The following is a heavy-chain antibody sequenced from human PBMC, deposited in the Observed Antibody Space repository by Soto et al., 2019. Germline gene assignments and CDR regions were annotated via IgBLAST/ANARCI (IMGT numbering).Heavy chain of an antibody. J-gene: IGHJ4*02. CDR3: ARWSYLDY. D-gene: IGHD3-3*01. V-gene: IGHV3-23*01. CDR1: GFSFGSSA. Sequence: GWSLRLSCAAAGFSFGSSALSWVRQAPGKGLEWVSTISGSDGKTFYADAVKGRFSISRDTSQNTLYLQMNSLRADDTAIYYCARWSYLDYWGQGTRVTGSS. CDR2: ISGSDGKT.